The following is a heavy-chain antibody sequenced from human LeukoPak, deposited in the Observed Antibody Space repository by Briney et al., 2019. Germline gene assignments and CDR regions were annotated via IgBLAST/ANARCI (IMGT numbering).Heavy chain of an antibody. CDR2: ISSSSDYI. V-gene: IGHV3-21*01. D-gene: IGHD3-9*01. CDR1: GFTFSSYT. J-gene: IGHJ4*02. Sequence: GGSLRLSCAASGFTFSSYTMNWVRQAPGKGLEWVSSISSSSDYIYYADLVKGRFTISRDNAKNSLYLQMNSLRAEDTAVYYCARGSDGIWIYWGQGALVTVSS. CDR3: ARGSDGIWIY.